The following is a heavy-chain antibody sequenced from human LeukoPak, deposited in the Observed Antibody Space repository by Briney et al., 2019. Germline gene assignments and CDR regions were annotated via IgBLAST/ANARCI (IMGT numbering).Heavy chain of an antibody. V-gene: IGHV4-30-2*01. CDR3: ARGLQGILDY. D-gene: IGHD6-13*01. CDR1: GGSISSGGYS. J-gene: IGHJ4*02. CDR2: IYHSGST. Sequence: SETLSLTCAVSGGSISSGGYSWSWIRQPPGKGLEWIGYIYHSGSTYYNPSLKSRVTISVDTSKNQFSLKLSSVTAADTAVYYCARGLQGILDYWGQGTLVTVSS.